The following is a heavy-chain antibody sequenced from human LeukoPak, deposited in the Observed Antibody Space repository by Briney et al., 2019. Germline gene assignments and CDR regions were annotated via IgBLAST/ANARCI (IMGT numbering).Heavy chain of an antibody. Sequence: SETLSLTCAVYGGSFSGYYWSWIRQPPGKGLEWIGEINHSGSTNYNPSLKSRVTISVDTSKNQFSLKRSSVTAADTAVYYCASRKAISKCFDYRGQGTLVTVSS. J-gene: IGHJ4*02. CDR2: INHSGST. CDR1: GGSFSGYY. V-gene: IGHV4-34*01. CDR3: ASRKAISKCFDY. D-gene: IGHD2-21*01.